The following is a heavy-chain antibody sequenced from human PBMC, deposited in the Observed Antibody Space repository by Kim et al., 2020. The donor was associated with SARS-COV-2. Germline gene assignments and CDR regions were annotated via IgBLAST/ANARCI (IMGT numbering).Heavy chain of an antibody. CDR3: ARKPAWEMDC. V-gene: IGHV3-11*04. CDR2: T. J-gene: IGHJ4*02. Sequence: TSYAGSVKGRVTISRDTAKNSLLLQMTSLRDVDTAIYYCARKPAWEMDCWGQGTLVTVSS. D-gene: IGHD1-26*01.